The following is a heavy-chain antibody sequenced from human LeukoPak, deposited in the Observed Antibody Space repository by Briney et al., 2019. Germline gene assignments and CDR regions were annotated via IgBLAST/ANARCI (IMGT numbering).Heavy chain of an antibody. J-gene: IGHJ4*02. V-gene: IGHV3-23*01. CDR2: ITGSGGRT. CDR3: TVNYCSGGSCYML. CDR1: GFTFSSYA. Sequence: GGSLRLSCAASGFTFSSYAMNWVRQAPGKGLEWVSAITGSGGRTYYADSVKGRFTISRDNSKNTLYLQMNSLKTEDTAVYYCTVNYCSGGSCYMLWGQGTLVTVSP. D-gene: IGHD2-15*01.